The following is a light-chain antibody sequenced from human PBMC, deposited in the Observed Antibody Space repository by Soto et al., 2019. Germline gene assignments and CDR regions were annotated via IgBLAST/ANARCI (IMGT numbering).Light chain of an antibody. CDR1: QSVSSSQ. Sequence: EIVLTQSPGTLSLSPGERATLSCRASQSVSSSQLAWYQQKVGRAPRLLIYDASSRATGIPDRISGSGSGTDFTLTITRLEPEDFAVYYCQQYGSSPRTFGQGTRLEIK. CDR3: QQYGSSPRT. V-gene: IGKV3-20*01. J-gene: IGKJ5*01. CDR2: DAS.